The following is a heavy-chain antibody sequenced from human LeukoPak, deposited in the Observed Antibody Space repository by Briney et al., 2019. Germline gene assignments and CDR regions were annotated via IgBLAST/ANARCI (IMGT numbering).Heavy chain of an antibody. V-gene: IGHV4-34*01. CDR2: IKHSGST. CDR1: GGSFSGYY. Sequence: PSETLSLTCAVYGGSFSGYYWSWIRQPPGKGLEWIGEIKHSGSTNYNPSLKSRVTISVDTSKNQFSLKLSSVTAADTAVYYCARVGSSTSSHRGYYYYYYGMDVWGQGTTVTVSS. J-gene: IGHJ6*02. D-gene: IGHD2-2*01. CDR3: ARVGSSTSSHRGYYYYYYGMDV.